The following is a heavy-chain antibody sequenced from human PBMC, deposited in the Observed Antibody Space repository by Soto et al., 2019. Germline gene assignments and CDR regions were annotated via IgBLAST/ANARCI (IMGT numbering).Heavy chain of an antibody. CDR3: SRAVVVGATAFNY. D-gene: IGHD1-26*01. CDR2: IKEDGSEK. Sequence: GRYLRPSCAATGFTFSNYWMTWVRQAPGKGLEWVANIKEDGSEKHYVDSVKGRFTISRDNAKNSLYLQMNSLRVEDTAVYFCSRAVVVGATAFNYCGQRPLVTVCS. J-gene: IGHJ4*02. CDR1: GFTFSNYW. V-gene: IGHV3-7*01.